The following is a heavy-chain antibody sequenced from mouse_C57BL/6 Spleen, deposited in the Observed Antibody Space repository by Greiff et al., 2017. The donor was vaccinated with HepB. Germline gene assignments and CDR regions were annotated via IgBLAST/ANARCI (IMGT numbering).Heavy chain of an antibody. J-gene: IGHJ4*01. CDR3: ARFDYGAMDY. CDR2: INPSSGYT. D-gene: IGHD2-4*01. Sequence: QVQLQQSGAELARPGASVKMSCKASGYTFTSYTMHWVKQRPEQGLEWIGYINPSSGYTKYNQKFKDKATLTADKSSSTAYMQLSSLTSEDSAVYYCARFDYGAMDYWGQGTSVTVSS. V-gene: IGHV1-4*01. CDR1: GYTFTSYT.